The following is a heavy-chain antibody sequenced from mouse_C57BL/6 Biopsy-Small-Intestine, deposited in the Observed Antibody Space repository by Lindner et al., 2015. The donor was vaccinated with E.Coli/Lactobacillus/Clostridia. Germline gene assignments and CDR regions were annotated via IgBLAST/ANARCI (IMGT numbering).Heavy chain of an antibody. CDR2: FYPGSGSI. J-gene: IGHJ4*01. D-gene: IGHD2-12*01. CDR3: ARHEGYSGHEAMDF. V-gene: IGHV1-62-2*01. Sequence: VQLQESGAELVKPGASVKLSCKASGYTFTEYTIHWVKQRSGQGLEWIGRFYPGSGSIKYNAKFKDKATLTADKSSSTVYMEVSRLTPEDSAVYFCARHEGYSGHEAMDFWGQGTSVTVSS. CDR1: GYTFTEYT.